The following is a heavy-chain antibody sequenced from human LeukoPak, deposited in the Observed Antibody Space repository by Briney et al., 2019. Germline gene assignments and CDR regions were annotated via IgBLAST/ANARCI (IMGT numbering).Heavy chain of an antibody. CDR2: INPNSGGT. J-gene: IGHJ4*02. CDR3: ASSPLTVAGPFDY. D-gene: IGHD6-19*01. Sequence: WASVKVSCKASGYTFTGYYMHWVRQAPGQGLEWMGRINPNSGGTNYAQKFQGRVTMTRDTSISTAYMELSRLGSDDTAVYYCASSPLTVAGPFDYWGQGTLVTVSS. CDR1: GYTFTGYY. V-gene: IGHV1-2*06.